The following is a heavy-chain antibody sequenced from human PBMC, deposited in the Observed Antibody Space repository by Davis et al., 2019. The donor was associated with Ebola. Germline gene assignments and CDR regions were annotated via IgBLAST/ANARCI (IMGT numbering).Heavy chain of an antibody. D-gene: IGHD5-18*01. Sequence: GESLKISCVASGFTFSIYTMSWVRQVPGKGLEWVSTIGGSGGNTYYADSVMGRFTISRDNSKNTLYLQMNSLRAEDTAVYYCAKGGNSYGFNWIDPWGQGTLVTVSS. CDR1: GFTFSIYT. J-gene: IGHJ5*02. CDR2: IGGSGGNT. CDR3: AKGGNSYGFNWIDP. V-gene: IGHV3-23*01.